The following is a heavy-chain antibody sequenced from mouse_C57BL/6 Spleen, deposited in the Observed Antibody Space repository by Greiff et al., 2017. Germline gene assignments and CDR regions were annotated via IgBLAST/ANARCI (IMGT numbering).Heavy chain of an antibody. CDR1: GYTFPDYN. CDR2: INPNNGGS. CDR3: ARGAAPYYYAMDY. V-gene: IGHV1-22*01. J-gene: IGHJ4*01. Sequence: VQLQQSGPELVKPGASVTMSCKASGYTFPDYNMHWVKQSHGKSLEWIGYINPNNGGSSYNQKFKGKATLTVNKSSSTAYMELRSLTSEDSAVYYCARGAAPYYYAMDYWGQGTSVTVSS.